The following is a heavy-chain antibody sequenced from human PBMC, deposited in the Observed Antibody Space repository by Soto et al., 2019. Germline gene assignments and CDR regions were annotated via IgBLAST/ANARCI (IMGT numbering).Heavy chain of an antibody. Sequence: GASVKVSCKASGYTFTSYGISWVRQAPGQGLEWMGWISAYNGNTNYAQKLQGRVTMTTDTSTSTAYMELRSLRSDDTAVYYCARLGLRAYGDYVFGVSSMDVWGQGTTVTVSS. CDR3: ARLGLRAYGDYVFGVSSMDV. J-gene: IGHJ6*02. CDR2: ISAYNGNT. CDR1: GYTFTSYG. D-gene: IGHD4-17*01. V-gene: IGHV1-18*01.